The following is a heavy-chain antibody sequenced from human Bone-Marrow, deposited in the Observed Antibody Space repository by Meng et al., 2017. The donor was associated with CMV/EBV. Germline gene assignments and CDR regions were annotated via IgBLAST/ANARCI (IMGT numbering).Heavy chain of an antibody. J-gene: IGHJ6*01. CDR3: AREFGMRYQLLFSYYYYGMDV. D-gene: IGHD2-2*01. V-gene: IGHV1-46*01. Sequence: ASVKVSCKASGYTFTSHYMHWVRQAPGQGLEWMGIINPSGGGTSYAQKLQGRVTMTTDTSTSTAYMELRSLRSDDTAVYYCAREFGMRYQLLFSYYYYGMDVWGQGPTVTCYS. CDR1: GYTFTSHY. CDR2: INPSGGGT.